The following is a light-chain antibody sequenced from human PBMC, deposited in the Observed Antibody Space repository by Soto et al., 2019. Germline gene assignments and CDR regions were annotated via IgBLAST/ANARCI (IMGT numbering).Light chain of an antibody. CDR1: QSVSSSY. V-gene: IGKV3-20*01. CDR2: GAS. CDR3: QQYGSL. J-gene: IGKJ3*01. Sequence: EIVLTQSPGTLSLSPGERATLSRRASQSVSSSYLAWYQQKPGQAPRLLIYGASSRATGIPDRFSGSGSGTDFTLTISRLEPEDFAVYYCQQYGSLFGPGTKVDIK.